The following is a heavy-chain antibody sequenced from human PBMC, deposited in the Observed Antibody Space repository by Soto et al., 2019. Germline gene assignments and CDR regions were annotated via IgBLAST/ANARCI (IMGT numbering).Heavy chain of an antibody. J-gene: IGHJ5*02. Sequence: QVLLVQSGAEVKKPGASVNISCKGSGYSFDKNGISWVRQAPGQGLEWMGWISGDTGDTLYAQKFQGRISVTTDTSTRTAYMELRSLTSDDTAIYYCTRDKGDFTFGPWGLGSLVTVSS. V-gene: IGHV1-18*01. D-gene: IGHD3-3*01. CDR1: GYSFDKNG. CDR3: TRDKGDFTFGP. CDR2: ISGDTGDT.